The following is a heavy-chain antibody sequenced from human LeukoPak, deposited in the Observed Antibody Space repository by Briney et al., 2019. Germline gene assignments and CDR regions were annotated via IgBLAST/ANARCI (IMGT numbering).Heavy chain of an antibody. CDR2: IRSKANSYAT. J-gene: IGHJ4*02. CDR1: GFTFSGSA. V-gene: IGHV3-73*01. D-gene: IGHD6-13*01. Sequence: PGGALRLSXAASGFTFSGSAMHWVRQASGKGLEWVGRIRSKANSYATAYAASVKGRFTISRNDSKNTAYLQMNSLKTEDTAVYCCTPSSSWLYYFDYWGQGTLVTVSS. CDR3: TPSSSWLYYFDY.